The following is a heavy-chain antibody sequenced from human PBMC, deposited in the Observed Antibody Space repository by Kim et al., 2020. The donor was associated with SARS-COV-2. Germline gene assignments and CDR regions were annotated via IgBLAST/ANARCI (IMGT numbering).Heavy chain of an antibody. D-gene: IGHD3-10*02. Sequence: GGSLRLSWAASGFSFSTSSMNWVRQAPGKGLEWVSSLSSSSTYIYYADSVKGRFTISRDNAKNSLSLQMNSLRAEDTAIYYCARFRPTSSVFDLWGQGTLVTVSS. CDR1: GFSFSTSS. CDR2: LSSSSTYI. J-gene: IGHJ4*02. CDR3: ARFRPTSSVFDL. V-gene: IGHV3-21*01.